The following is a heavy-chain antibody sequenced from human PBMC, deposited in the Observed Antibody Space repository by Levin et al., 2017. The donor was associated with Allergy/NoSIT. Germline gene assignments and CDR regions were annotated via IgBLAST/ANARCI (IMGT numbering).Heavy chain of an antibody. J-gene: IGHJ4*02. CDR2: IGGSHPGT. CDR1: GFPFNTYG. CDR3: AAPIEAGGGWYFFDY. D-gene: IGHD6-13*01. V-gene: IGHV3-23*01. Sequence: AASVKVSCAGSGFPFNTYGMSWVRQAPGKGLEWVSAIGGSHPGTYYADSVKGRFTISRDTSKNTLFLHMSSLRAEDTAIYYCAAPIEAGGGWYFFDYWGQGTVVTVSS.